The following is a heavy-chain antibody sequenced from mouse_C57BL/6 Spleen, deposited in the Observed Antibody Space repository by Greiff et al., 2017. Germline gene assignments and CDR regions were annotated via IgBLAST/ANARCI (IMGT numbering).Heavy chain of an antibody. CDR1: GYTFTSYW. D-gene: IGHD2-4*01. CDR2: IDPNSGGT. V-gene: IGHV1-72*01. CDR3: ASGYYDYDDGGFDY. Sequence: VQLQQPGAELVKPGASVKLSCKASGYTFTSYWMHWVKQRPGRGLEWIGRIDPNSGGTKYNEKFKSKATLTVDKPSSTAYMQLSSLTSEDSAVYYCASGYYDYDDGGFDYWGQGTTLTVSS. J-gene: IGHJ2*01.